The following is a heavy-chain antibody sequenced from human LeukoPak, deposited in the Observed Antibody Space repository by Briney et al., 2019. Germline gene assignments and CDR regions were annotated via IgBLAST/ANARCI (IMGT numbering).Heavy chain of an antibody. J-gene: IGHJ4*02. CDR1: GFTFSSYG. V-gene: IGHV3-30*18. Sequence: PGGSLRLSCAASGFTFSSYGMHWVRQAPGKGLEWVAVISYDGSNKYYADSVKGQFTISRDNSKNTLYLQMNSLRAEDTAVYYCAKDGSGWNWGQGTLVTVSS. CDR3: AKDGSGWN. D-gene: IGHD6-19*01. CDR2: ISYDGSNK.